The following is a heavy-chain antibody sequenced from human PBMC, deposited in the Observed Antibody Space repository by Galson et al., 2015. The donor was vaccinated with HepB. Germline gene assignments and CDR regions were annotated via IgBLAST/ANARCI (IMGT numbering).Heavy chain of an antibody. CDR2: INHSGST. CDR1: GGSFSGYY. D-gene: IGHD3-16*01. V-gene: IGHV4-34*01. CDR3: ARMGYDYIWRSQKGYFDY. Sequence: TLSLTCAVYGGSFSGYYWSWIRQPPGKGLEWIGEINHSGSTNYNPSLKSRVTISVDKSKNQFSLKLSSVTAADTAVYYCARMGYDYIWRSQKGYFDYWGQGTLVTVSS. J-gene: IGHJ4*02.